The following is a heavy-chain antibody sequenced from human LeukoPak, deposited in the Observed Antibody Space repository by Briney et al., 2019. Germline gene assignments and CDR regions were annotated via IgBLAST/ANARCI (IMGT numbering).Heavy chain of an antibody. D-gene: IGHD1-26*01. V-gene: IGHV3-74*01. Sequence: GGSLRLSCAASGFTFSSYAMHWVRQAPGKGLVWVSRINSDGSSTSYADSVKGRFTISRDNAKNTLYLQMNSLRAEDTAVYYCARAGGSYSGFSYWGQGTLVTVSS. J-gene: IGHJ4*02. CDR3: ARAGGSYSGFSY. CDR1: GFTFSSYA. CDR2: INSDGSST.